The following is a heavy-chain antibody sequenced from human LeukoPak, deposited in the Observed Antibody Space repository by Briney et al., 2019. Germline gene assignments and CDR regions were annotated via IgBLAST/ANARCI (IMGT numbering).Heavy chain of an antibody. J-gene: IGHJ5*02. V-gene: IGHV3-23*01. CDR3: AKSMVRENWFDP. D-gene: IGHD3-10*01. CDR1: GFTFGDYA. CDR2: ISGSGGST. Sequence: GGSLRLSCSTSGFTFGDYAMSWVRQAPGKGLEWVSAISGSGGSTYYADSVKGRFTISRDNSKNTLYLQMNSLRAEDTAVYYCAKSMVRENWFDPWGQGTLVTVSS.